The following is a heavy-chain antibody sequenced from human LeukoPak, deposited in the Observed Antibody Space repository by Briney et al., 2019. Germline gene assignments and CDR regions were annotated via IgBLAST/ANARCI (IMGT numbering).Heavy chain of an antibody. V-gene: IGHV1-69*13. J-gene: IGHJ5*01. CDR3: ARDLTMVRGARYRPYNWFDS. D-gene: IGHD3-10*01. CDR2: IIPIFGTT. CDR1: RGTFSNYA. Sequence: ASVKVSCKASRGTFSNYAISWVRQAPGQGLEWMGGIIPIFGTTSYAQKFQGRVTISADESTSTAYMELSRLRSEDTAVYYCARDLTMVRGARYRPYNWFDSWGQGTLVTVSS.